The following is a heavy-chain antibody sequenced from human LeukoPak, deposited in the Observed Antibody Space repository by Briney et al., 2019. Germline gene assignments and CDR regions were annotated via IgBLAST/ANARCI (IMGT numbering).Heavy chain of an antibody. CDR1: GGSISSYY. D-gene: IGHD3-3*01. Sequence: SETLSLTCTVSGGSISSYYWSWIRQPPGKGLEWIGYVYYSGSTNYNPSLKSRVTISVDTSKNQFSLKLSSVTAADTAVYYCARSYYDFWSGYQSSRFDPWGQGTLVTVSS. J-gene: IGHJ5*02. V-gene: IGHV4-59*01. CDR3: ARSYYDFWSGYQSSRFDP. CDR2: VYYSGST.